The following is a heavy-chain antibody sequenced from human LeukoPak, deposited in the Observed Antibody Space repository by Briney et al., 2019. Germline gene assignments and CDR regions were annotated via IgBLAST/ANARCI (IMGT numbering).Heavy chain of an antibody. D-gene: IGHD4-17*01. J-gene: IGHJ4*02. CDR3: ARFRDGDYAYYFDY. CDR1: GFSFSSYA. CDR2: ISSSGSTI. Sequence: GGSLRLSCATSGFSFSSYAMSWIRQAPGKGLEWVSYISSSGSTIYYADSVKGRFTISRDNAKNSLYLQMNSLRAEDTAVYYCARFRDGDYAYYFDYWGQGTLVTVSS. V-gene: IGHV3-11*04.